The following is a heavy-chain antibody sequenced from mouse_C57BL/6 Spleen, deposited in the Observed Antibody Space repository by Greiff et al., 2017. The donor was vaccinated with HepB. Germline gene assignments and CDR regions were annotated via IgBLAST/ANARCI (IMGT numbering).Heavy chain of an antibody. V-gene: IGHV14-2*01. CDR2: IDPEDGET. Sequence: EVKLVESGAELVKPGASVKLSCTASGFNIKDYYMHWVKQRTEQGLEWIGRIDPEDGETKYAPKFQGKATITADTSSNTAYLQLGSLTSEDTAVYYCARSLLLHPYAMDYWGQGTSVTVSS. D-gene: IGHD2-1*01. CDR1: GFNIKDYY. J-gene: IGHJ4*01. CDR3: ARSLLLHPYAMDY.